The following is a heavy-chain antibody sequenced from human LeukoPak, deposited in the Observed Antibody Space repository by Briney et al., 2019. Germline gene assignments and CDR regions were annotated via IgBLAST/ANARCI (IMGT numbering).Heavy chain of an antibody. J-gene: IGHJ4*02. CDR3: AKAIHYDFWSGYPVYFDY. V-gene: IGHV3-23*01. Sequence: AGGSLRLSCAASGFTFDDYAMHWVRQAPGKGLEWVSAISGSGGSTYYADSVKGRFTISRDNSKNTLYLQMNSLRAEDTAVYYCAKAIHYDFWSGYPVYFDYWGQGTLVTVSS. CDR1: GFTFDDYA. D-gene: IGHD3-3*01. CDR2: ISGSGGST.